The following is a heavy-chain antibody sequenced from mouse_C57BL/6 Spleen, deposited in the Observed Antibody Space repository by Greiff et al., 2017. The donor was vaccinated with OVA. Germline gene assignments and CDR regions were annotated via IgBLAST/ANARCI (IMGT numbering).Heavy chain of an antibody. J-gene: IGHJ1*03. D-gene: IGHD2-2*01. V-gene: IGHV3-1*01. CDR2: ISYSGST. Sequence: EVQRVESGPGMVKPSQSLSLTCTVTGYSITSGYDWHWIRHFPGNKLEWMGYISYSGSTNYNPSLKSRISITHDTSKNHFFLKLNSVTTEDTATYDCARGGGYGYGGYFDVWGTGATVTVSS. CDR3: ARGGGYGYGGYFDV. CDR1: GYSITSGYD.